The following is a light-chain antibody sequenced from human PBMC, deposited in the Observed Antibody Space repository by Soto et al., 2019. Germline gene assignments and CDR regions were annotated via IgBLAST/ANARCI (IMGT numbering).Light chain of an antibody. Sequence: DIQMTQSPSSLSASVGDRVTITCRASQSISSYLNWYQQKPGKAPKLLIYAASSLQSGVPSRFSGGGSGTDFTLTISSLQPEDFATYYCQQSYSTPPTFGGRTKVEIK. CDR2: AAS. CDR3: QQSYSTPPT. V-gene: IGKV1-39*01. CDR1: QSISSY. J-gene: IGKJ4*01.